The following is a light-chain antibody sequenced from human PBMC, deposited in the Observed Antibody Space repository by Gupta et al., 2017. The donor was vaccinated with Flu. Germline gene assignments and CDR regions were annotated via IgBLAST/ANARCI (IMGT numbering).Light chain of an antibody. CDR3: QQDCSSPIT. CDR1: QSVSSSY. V-gene: IGKV3-20*01. J-gene: IGKJ5*01. CDR2: GAS. Sequence: EIVLTQSPGTLSLSPGERATLSCRARQSVSSSYLAWYQQKPGQAPRLLIYGASSRANGIPDRFSGSGSGTEFTLTISRREPEDFAVYYCQQDCSSPITFGQGTRLEIK.